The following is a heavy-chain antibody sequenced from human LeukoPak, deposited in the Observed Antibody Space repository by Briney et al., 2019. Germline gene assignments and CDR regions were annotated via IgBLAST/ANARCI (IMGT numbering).Heavy chain of an antibody. V-gene: IGHV3-23*01. CDR2: IDNSGDKT. Sequence: GGSLRLSCAASRFTFSAYAMSWVRQAPGKGLEWVSAIDNSGDKTYYADSVKGRFTISRDNSKNTLNLQMNSLRAEDTAVYYCARDGWGLLLNFQHWGQGTLVTVSS. J-gene: IGHJ1*01. CDR3: ARDGWGLLLNFQH. CDR1: RFTFSAYA. D-gene: IGHD1-26*01.